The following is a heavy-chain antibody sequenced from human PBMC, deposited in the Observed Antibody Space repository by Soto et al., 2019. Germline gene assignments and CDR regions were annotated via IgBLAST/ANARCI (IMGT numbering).Heavy chain of an antibody. CDR3: ARSIAARPNWFDP. CDR1: GYTFTGYY. CDR2: INPNSGGT. D-gene: IGHD6-6*01. J-gene: IGHJ5*02. V-gene: IGHV1-2*04. Sequence: ASVKVSCKASGYTFTGYYTHWVRQAPGQGLEWMGWINPNSGGTNYAQKFQGWVTMTRDTSISTAYMELSRLRSDDTAVYYCARSIAARPNWFDPWGQGTLVTVSS.